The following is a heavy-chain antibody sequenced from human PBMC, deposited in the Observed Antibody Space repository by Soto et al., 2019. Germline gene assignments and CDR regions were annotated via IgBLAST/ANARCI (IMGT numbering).Heavy chain of an antibody. Sequence: GESLKISCQASGYSFTTHWIGWVRQMPGKGLEWMGIIYPGDSDTKYSPSFQGQVTISADKSPNTAYLQWSGLRASDTAIYYCARPKRYSYCYLQTFDFWGQGTLVPASS. CDR1: GYSFTTHW. V-gene: IGHV5-51*01. J-gene: IGHJ4*02. CDR2: IYPGDSDT. D-gene: IGHD5-18*01. CDR3: ARPKRYSYCYLQTFDF.